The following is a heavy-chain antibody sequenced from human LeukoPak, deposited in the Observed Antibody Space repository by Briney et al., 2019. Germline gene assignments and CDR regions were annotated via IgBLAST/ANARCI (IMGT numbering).Heavy chain of an antibody. CDR1: GFTFSTYA. Sequence: GGSLRLSCAASGFTFSTYAMTWVRQAPGKGLEWVSTVSGRSDNTFYADSVKGRFVISRDNSKNTLYLQMNSLRAEDTAVYYCAKDPHYDSSGFDWGQGTLVTVSS. CDR2: VSGRSDNT. D-gene: IGHD3-22*01. J-gene: IGHJ4*02. CDR3: AKDPHYDSSGFD. V-gene: IGHV3-23*01.